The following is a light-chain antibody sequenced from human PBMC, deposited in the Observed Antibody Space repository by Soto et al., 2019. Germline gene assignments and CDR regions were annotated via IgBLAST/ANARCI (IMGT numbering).Light chain of an antibody. CDR3: QQYGSSPLT. CDR1: QYVSTTF. V-gene: IGKV3-20*01. J-gene: IGKJ4*01. Sequence: EIVLTQSPGTLSLSPGERATLSCRASQYVSTTFFAWYQQKPGRAPRLLIYGTSNRATGIPDRFSGSGSGTDFTLTISRPEPEDFAVYYCQQYGSSPLTFGGGTKVDIK. CDR2: GTS.